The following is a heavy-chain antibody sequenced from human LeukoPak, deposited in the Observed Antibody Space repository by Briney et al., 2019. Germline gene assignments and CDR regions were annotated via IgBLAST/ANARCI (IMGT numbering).Heavy chain of an antibody. V-gene: IGHV3-7*01. CDR3: ARALTTLTYEGY. J-gene: IGHJ4*02. D-gene: IGHD1-1*01. Sequence: GGSLRLSCAASGFTFSSYWMTWVRQAPGKGLEWVANIKQDGSEKYYVDSVKGRFTVTRDNAKDSLYLQMNSLRAEDTAVYYCARALTTLTYEGYWGQGTLVTVSS. CDR1: GFTFSSYW. CDR2: IKQDGSEK.